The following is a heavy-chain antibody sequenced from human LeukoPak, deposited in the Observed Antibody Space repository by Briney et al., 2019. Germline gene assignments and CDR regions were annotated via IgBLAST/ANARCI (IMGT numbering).Heavy chain of an antibody. CDR3: ARGLVDDYGDYVGAFDI. J-gene: IGHJ3*02. V-gene: IGHV4-4*08. D-gene: IGHD4-17*01. CDR1: GGSISSYY. CDR2: IYTSGST. Sequence: SETLSLTCTVSGGSISSYYWSWVRQPPGKGLEWIGRIYTSGSTNYNPSLKSRVTISVDTSKNQFSLKLGSVTAADTAVYYCARGLVDDYGDYVGAFDIWGQGTMVTVSS.